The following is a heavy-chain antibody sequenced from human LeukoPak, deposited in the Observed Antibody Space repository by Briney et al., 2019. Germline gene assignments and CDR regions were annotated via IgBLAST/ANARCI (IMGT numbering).Heavy chain of an antibody. V-gene: IGHV3-66*01. CDR2: IYSGGST. J-gene: IGHJ5*02. CDR3: ARVGHSSGYPYNWFDP. CDR1: GFTVRSNY. D-gene: IGHD3-22*01. Sequence: GGSLTLSCAASGFTVRSNYMSWVRQAPGKGLEWVSVIYSGGSTYYADSVKGRFTISRDNSKNTLYLQMNSLRAEDTAVYYCARVGHSSGYPYNWFDPWGQGTLVTVSS.